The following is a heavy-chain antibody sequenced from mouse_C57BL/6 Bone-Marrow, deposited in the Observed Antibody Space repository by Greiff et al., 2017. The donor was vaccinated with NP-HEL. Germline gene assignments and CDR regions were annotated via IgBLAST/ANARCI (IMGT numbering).Heavy chain of an antibody. Sequence: VQLKESVAELVRPGASVKLSCTASGFTIKNTYMHWVKQRPEQGLEWIGSINPANGNTKYAQKFKGKATMTADKSSNTAYLQLSSLTSEDPAISFCACNYDDYVGVYFDYWGQGTTLTVSS. CDR1: GFTIKNTY. CDR2: INPANGNT. V-gene: IGHV14-3*01. CDR3: ACNYDDYVGVYFDY. D-gene: IGHD2-13*01. J-gene: IGHJ2*01.